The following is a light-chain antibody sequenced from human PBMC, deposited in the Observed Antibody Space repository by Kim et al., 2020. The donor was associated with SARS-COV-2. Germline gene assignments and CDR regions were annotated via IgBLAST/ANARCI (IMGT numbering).Light chain of an antibody. CDR2: GAS. Sequence: EIVMTQSPATLSVSPGGRVTLSCRASQSVSSKVGWYQQKPGQAPRLLIYGASTRATGIPGRFSGGGSGTEFTLSISSLQSEDSAVYYCQEYTKWPKVTFGGGTKVDIK. J-gene: IGKJ4*02. CDR3: QEYTKWPKVT. V-gene: IGKV3-15*01. CDR1: QSVSSK.